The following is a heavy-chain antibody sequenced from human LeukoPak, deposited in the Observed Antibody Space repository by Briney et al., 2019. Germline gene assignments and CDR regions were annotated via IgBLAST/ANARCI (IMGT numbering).Heavy chain of an antibody. D-gene: IGHD3-22*01. CDR1: GFTFSSYE. CDR3: ARPYYYDSSGSRRDY. J-gene: IGHJ4*02. CDR2: ISSSGSTI. Sequence: GGSLRLSCAASGFTFSSYEMNWVRQAPGKGLEWVSYISSSGSTIYYADSVKGRFTISRDNAKNSLYLQMNSLRAEDKAVYYCARPYYYDSSGSRRDYWGQGTLVTVSS. V-gene: IGHV3-48*03.